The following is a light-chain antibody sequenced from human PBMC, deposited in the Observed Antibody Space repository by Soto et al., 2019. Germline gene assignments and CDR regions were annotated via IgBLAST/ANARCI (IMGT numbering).Light chain of an antibody. CDR2: KAS. CDR3: QQYNSSPLT. Sequence: DIQMTQSPSTLSASVGDRVTITCRASQSISTWLAWFQQKPGKAPNLLIYKASSLESGVPSRFSGSGSGTEFTLTISTLQPDDFATYHCQQYNSSPLTFGGGTKVEIK. CDR1: QSISTW. V-gene: IGKV1-5*03. J-gene: IGKJ4*01.